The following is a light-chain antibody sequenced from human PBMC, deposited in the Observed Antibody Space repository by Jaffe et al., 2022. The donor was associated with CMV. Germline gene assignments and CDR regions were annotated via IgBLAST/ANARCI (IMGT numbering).Light chain of an antibody. CDR1: QSLSSS. V-gene: IGKV3-15*01. J-gene: IGKJ4*01. CDR3: QQYNNWPLT. CDR2: GAS. Sequence: EIVVTQSPGTLSVSPGERATLSCRASQSLSSSLAWYQQKPGQAPRLLIYGASTRATAIPARFSGSGSATEFTLTISSLQSEDFAVYYCQQYNNWPLTFGGGTKLEIK.